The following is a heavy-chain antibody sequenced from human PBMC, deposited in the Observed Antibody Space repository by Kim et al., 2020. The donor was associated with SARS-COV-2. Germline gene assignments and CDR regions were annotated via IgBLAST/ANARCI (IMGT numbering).Heavy chain of an antibody. V-gene: IGHV1-3*01. CDR3: ARSKRITIFGEVIPTPNWFVP. Sequence: ASVKVFCKASGYTFTSYAMHWVRQAPGQRLEWMGWINAGNGNTKYSQKFQGRVTITRDTSASTAYMELSSLRSEDTAVYYCARSKRITIFGEVIPTPNWFVPWRQGTPITLS. CDR2: INAGNGNT. J-gene: IGHJ5*02. D-gene: IGHD3-3*01. CDR1: GYTFTSYA.